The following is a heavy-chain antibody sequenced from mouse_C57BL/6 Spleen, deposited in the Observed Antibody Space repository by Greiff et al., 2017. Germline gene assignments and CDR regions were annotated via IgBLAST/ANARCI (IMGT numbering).Heavy chain of an antibody. Sequence: QVPLQQPGAELVKPGASVKLSCKASGYTFTSYWMHWVQQRPGQGLEWIGMIHPNSGSTNYNEKLQSKATLTVDKSSRTVYMQLSSLTSADSSVYYCARGGYYCSSPFAYWGQGTLVTVSA. J-gene: IGHJ3*01. CDR1: GYTFTSYW. CDR3: ARGGYYCSSPFAY. V-gene: IGHV1-64*01. CDR2: IHPNSGST. D-gene: IGHD1-1*01.